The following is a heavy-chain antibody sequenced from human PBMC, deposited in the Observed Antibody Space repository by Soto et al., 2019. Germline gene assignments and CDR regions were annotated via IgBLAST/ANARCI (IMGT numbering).Heavy chain of an antibody. D-gene: IGHD5-12*01. CDR2: ISWDGTNT. CDR3: AKVRGYSAFYFSVDV. V-gene: IGHV3-43*01. J-gene: IGHJ6*02. Sequence: EEQLVQSGGGVVKPGGSVTLSCTASGFTFDEYTMHWVRQAPGKGLEWVSLISWDGTNTYYADSVKGRFTISRDNSKHALHLQMSSLRNEDTASYYCAKVRGYSAFYFSVDVWGQGTTVTVSS. CDR1: GFTFDEYT.